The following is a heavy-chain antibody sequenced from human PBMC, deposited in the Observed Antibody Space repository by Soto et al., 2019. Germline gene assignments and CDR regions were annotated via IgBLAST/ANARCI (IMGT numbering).Heavy chain of an antibody. V-gene: IGHV3-30-3*01. J-gene: IGHJ4*02. Sequence: QVQLVESGGGVVQPGRSLRLSCAASGFTFSSYAMHWVRQAPGKGLEWVAVISYDGSNKYYADSVKGRFTISRDNSKNPLYLQMNRLRAEDTAVYYCARDGVGYCISTSCYGGGFDYWGQGTLVTVSS. CDR3: ARDGVGYCISTSCYGGGFDY. CDR2: ISYDGSNK. D-gene: IGHD2-2*01. CDR1: GFTFSSYA.